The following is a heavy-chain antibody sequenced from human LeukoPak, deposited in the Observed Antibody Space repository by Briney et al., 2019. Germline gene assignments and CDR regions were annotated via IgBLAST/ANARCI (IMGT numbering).Heavy chain of an antibody. CDR1: GFLFSHCW. CDR3: ARDPYSYASY. J-gene: IGHJ4*02. V-gene: IGHV3-74*01. CDR2: INHDESST. D-gene: IGHD5-18*01. Sequence: GGSLRLSCGASGFLFSHCWVHWVREARGRGLVWVSRINHDESSTHFADSVKGRFTITRDNDKNTLYLQMNSLRGEGTAVYYCARDPYSYASYWGQGTLVTVSS.